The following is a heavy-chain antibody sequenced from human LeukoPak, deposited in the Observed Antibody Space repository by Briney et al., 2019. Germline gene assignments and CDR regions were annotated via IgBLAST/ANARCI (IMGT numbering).Heavy chain of an antibody. CDR1: GGSITSYY. CDR3: ANKPAGFDP. J-gene: IGHJ5*02. V-gene: IGHV4-59*08. Sequence: SETLSLTCTVSGGSITSYYWSWIRQPPGKGLEWIGFIYYSGSTSYNPSLKSRVTISVDTPKNQFSLKLSSVTAADTAVYYCANKPAGFDPWGQGTLVTVSS. CDR2: IYYSGST. D-gene: IGHD1-14*01.